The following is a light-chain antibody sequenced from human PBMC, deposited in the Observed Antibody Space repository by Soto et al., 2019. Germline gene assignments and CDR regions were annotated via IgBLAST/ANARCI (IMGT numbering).Light chain of an antibody. V-gene: IGKV1-39*01. CDR3: QQSFSSRWT. CDR1: QNIRTN. CDR2: SAF. J-gene: IGKJ1*01. Sequence: DIQMTQSPSSLSASVGDRVTFTCRASQNIRTNLNWYQQKPGKVPDLLMYSAFGSRSGVPSRFRGSRSGTDFNLSISSLQPEDFATYFCQQSFSSRWTFSQGTKVV.